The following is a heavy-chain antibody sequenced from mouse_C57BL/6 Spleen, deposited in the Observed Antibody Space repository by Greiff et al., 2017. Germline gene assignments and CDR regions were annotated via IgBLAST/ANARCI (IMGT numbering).Heavy chain of an antibody. V-gene: IGHV14-3*01. CDR1: GFNIKNTY. Sequence: VQLKESVAELVRPGASVKLSCTASGFNIKNTYMHWVKQRPEQGLEWIGRIDPANGNTKYAPKFQGKATITADTSSNTAYLQLSSLTSEDTAIYYWARDYGSSYWYFDVWGTGTTVTVSS. CDR2: IDPANGNT. D-gene: IGHD1-1*01. CDR3: ARDYGSSYWYFDV. J-gene: IGHJ1*03.